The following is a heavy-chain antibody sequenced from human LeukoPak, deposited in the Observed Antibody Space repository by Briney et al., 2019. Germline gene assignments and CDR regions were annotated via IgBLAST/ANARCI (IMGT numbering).Heavy chain of an antibody. CDR2: IYYSGRT. CDR1: GASISSFY. CDR3: ARGVESDYFDY. Sequence: SETLSLTCSVSGASISSFYWSWIRQPPGKGLEWIGYIYYSGRTNYNPSLKSGVTISIDTSNNQFSLKMRSVTAADTAVYYCARGVESDYFDYWGQGTLVTVSS. V-gene: IGHV4-59*12. D-gene: IGHD3-3*01. J-gene: IGHJ4*02.